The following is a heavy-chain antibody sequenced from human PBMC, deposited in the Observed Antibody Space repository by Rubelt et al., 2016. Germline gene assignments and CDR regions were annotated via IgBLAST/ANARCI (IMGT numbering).Heavy chain of an antibody. CDR3: AKVGGGRVGAFDY. CDR1: GGSTGSVGYS. V-gene: IGHV3-23*01. Sequence: VQLQESGPGLVKSSQTLSLTCAVTGGSTGSVGYSWSWIRQPPGKGLEWVSAISGSGGSTYYADSGKGRFTISRDNSKNTLYLQMNSLRAEDTAVYYCAKVGGGRVGAFDYWGQGTLVTVSS. D-gene: IGHD1-26*01. CDR2: ISGSGGST. J-gene: IGHJ4*02.